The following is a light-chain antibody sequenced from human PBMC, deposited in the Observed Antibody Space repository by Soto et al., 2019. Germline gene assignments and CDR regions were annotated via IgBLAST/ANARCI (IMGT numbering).Light chain of an antibody. V-gene: IGKV3-15*01. CDR1: QSVSSN. CDR3: QQYNNWPGT. Sequence: IVMTQTPAPLSVSPGERATLSCRASQSVSSNLAWYQQKPGQAPRLLIYGASTRATGIPARFSGSGSGTEFTLTISSLQSEDFAVYYCQQYNNWPGTFGQGTK. J-gene: IGKJ1*01. CDR2: GAS.